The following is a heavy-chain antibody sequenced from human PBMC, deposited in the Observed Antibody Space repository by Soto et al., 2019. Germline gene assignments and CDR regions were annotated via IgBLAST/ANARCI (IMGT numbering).Heavy chain of an antibody. V-gene: IGHV3-30*18. J-gene: IGHJ4*02. D-gene: IGHD2-15*01. CDR1: GFTFSNYG. CDR2: ISHDGSNK. Sequence: VQLLESGGGVVQPGRSLRLSCAGSGFTFSNYGLHWVRQTPGQGLERVAFISHDGSNKYYADSVKGRFTISRDSSKSTLYLQMDSLRVEDTAVYYCAKDGAPRYCSGRSCHPAGAYWGQGTLVTVSS. CDR3: AKDGAPRYCSGRSCHPAGAY.